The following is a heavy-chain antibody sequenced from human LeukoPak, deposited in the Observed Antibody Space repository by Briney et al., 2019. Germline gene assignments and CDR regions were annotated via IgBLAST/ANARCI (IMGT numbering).Heavy chain of an antibody. V-gene: IGHV1-69*05. CDR3: ARDRYSSSWYYLDY. CDR1: GGTFSSYA. J-gene: IGHJ4*02. Sequence: GASVKVSCKASGGTFSSYAISWVGQAPGQGLEWMGGIIPIFGTANYAQKFQGRVTITTDESTSTAYMELSSLRSEDTAVYYCARDRYSSSWYYLDYWGQGTLVTVSS. CDR2: IIPIFGTA. D-gene: IGHD6-13*01.